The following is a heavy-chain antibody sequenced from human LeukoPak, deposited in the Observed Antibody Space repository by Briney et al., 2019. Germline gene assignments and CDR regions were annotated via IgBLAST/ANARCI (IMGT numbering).Heavy chain of an antibody. CDR2: IYSGGST. CDR3: ARSRPVWQRGRYYFDY. Sequence: GGSLRLSCAASGFTVSSNYMSWVRQAPGKGLEWVSVIYSGGSTYYADSVKGRFTISRDNSKNTLYLQMNSLRAEDTAVYYCARSRPVWQRGRYYFDYWGQGTLVTVSS. D-gene: IGHD2-8*01. V-gene: IGHV3-53*01. J-gene: IGHJ4*02. CDR1: GFTVSSNY.